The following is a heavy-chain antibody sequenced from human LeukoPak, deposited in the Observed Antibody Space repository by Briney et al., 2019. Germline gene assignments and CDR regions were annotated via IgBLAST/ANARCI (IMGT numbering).Heavy chain of an antibody. J-gene: IGHJ4*02. D-gene: IGHD3-3*01. CDR2: ISDSGDGT. CDR1: GYTFRSYV. CDR3: ASDLFNDFWSGQEYFDY. V-gene: IGHV3-23*01. Sequence: PGGSLRLSCMASGYTFRSYVFSWVRQAPGKGLEWVSPISDSGDGTYYAQTVWGRVTMPRDNSTRTLYMHMSGLGAEDTPVYYSASDLFNDFWSGQEYFDYWGQGTLVTVSS.